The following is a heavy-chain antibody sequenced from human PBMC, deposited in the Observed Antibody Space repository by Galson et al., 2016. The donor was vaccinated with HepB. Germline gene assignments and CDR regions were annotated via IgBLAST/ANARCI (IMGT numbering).Heavy chain of an antibody. CDR3: ARHVGYNYGHADY. V-gene: IGHV4-39*01. CDR2: IYYNGAR. Sequence: SETLSLTCTVSGGSISSRSHYWGCIRQPPGKGLEWIGSIYYNGARYYNPPLKSRVTISVDTAKNQFSLKLSSVTAADTAGYYCARHVGYNYGHADYWGQGTLVTVSS. CDR1: GGSISSRSHY. D-gene: IGHD5-18*01. J-gene: IGHJ4*01.